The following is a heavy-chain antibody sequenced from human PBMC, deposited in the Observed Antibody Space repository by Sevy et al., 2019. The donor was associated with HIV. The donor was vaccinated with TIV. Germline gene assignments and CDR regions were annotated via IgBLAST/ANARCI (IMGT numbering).Heavy chain of an antibody. D-gene: IGHD5-18*01. Sequence: GGSLRLSCAASGFTFSSYWMHWVRQAPGKGLVWVSRINSDGSSTSYADSVKGRFTISRDNAKNTLYLQMNSLRAEDTAVYYCARDIHLNPNYYYYYGMDVWGQGTTVTVSS. V-gene: IGHV3-74*01. J-gene: IGHJ6*02. CDR1: GFTFSSYW. CDR2: INSDGSST. CDR3: ARDIHLNPNYYYYYGMDV.